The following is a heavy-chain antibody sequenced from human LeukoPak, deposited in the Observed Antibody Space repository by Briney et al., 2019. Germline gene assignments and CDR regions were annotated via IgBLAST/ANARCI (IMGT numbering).Heavy chain of an antibody. Sequence: SQTLSLTCTVSGGSISSGGYYWSWIRQHPGKGLERIGYIYYSGSTYYNPSLKSRVTISVDTSKNQFSLKLSSVTAADTAVYSCARDRGDYYGSPNWFDPWGQGTLVTVSS. CDR3: ARDRGDYYGSPNWFDP. D-gene: IGHD3-10*01. CDR1: GGSISSGGYY. J-gene: IGHJ5*02. V-gene: IGHV4-31*03. CDR2: IYYSGST.